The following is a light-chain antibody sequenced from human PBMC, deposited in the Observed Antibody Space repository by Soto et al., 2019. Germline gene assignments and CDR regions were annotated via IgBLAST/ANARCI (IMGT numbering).Light chain of an antibody. J-gene: IGKJ1*01. CDR3: QQSYSTLWT. Sequence: DIQMTQSPSSLSASVGDRVPITCRASQSISNYLNWYQQKPGKAPKLLIYAASSLQSGVPSRFSGSGSGTDFTLTISSLQPEDFATYYCQQSYSTLWTFGQGTKVEIK. CDR1: QSISNY. V-gene: IGKV1-39*01. CDR2: AAS.